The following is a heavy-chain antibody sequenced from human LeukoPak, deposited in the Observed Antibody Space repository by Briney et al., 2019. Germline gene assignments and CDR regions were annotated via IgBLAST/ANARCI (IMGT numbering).Heavy chain of an antibody. Sequence: PGGSLRLSCAASGFTFSNAWMSWVRQAAGKGLEWVGRIKSKTDGGTTDYAAPVKGRFTISRDDSKNTLYLQMNSLKTEDTAVYYCTYDSSGLDAFDIWGQGTMVTVSS. CDR2: IKSKTDGGTT. J-gene: IGHJ3*02. V-gene: IGHV3-15*01. CDR3: TYDSSGLDAFDI. D-gene: IGHD3-22*01. CDR1: GFTFSNAW.